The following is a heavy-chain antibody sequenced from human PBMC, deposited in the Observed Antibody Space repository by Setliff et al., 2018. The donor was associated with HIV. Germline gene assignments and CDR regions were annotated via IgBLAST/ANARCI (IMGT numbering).Heavy chain of an antibody. CDR1: GESFSDYS. J-gene: IGHJ6*03. D-gene: IGHD3-3*01. Sequence: SETLSLTCAVYGESFSDYSWTWIRQPPGKGLEWIGDVNHSGSANNNPSLTSRLTISVDTPKNQFSLKLTSVTAADTAVYFCARLGANKSKLFGEYNFWSGRYFYYMDVWGKGTTVTVSS. V-gene: IGHV4-34*01. CDR3: ARLGANKSKLFGEYNFWSGRYFYYMDV. CDR2: VNHSGSA.